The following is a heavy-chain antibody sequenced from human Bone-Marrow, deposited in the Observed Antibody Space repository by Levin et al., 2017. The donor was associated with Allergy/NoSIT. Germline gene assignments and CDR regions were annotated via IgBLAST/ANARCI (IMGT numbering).Heavy chain of an antibody. V-gene: IGHV1-3*01. CDR2: ISPGSGDT. CDR3: AIGYYANSAGYYAFDV. D-gene: IGHD3-22*01. J-gene: IGHJ3*01. Sequence: PLASVKVSCKASGYSFSNYVIHWVRQAPGHSLEWMAWISPGSGDTKYSQNFQDRVTSTGDTSAGTAYMELSSLRSEDTAMYYCAIGYYANSAGYYAFDVWGQGTMVTVSS. CDR1: GYSFSNYV.